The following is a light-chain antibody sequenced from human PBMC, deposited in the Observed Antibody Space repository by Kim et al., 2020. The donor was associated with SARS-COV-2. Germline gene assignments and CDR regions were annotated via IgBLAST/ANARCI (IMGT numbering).Light chain of an antibody. J-gene: IGLJ2*01. CDR3: QSYDSASLI. V-gene: IGLV6-57*04. Sequence: NFMLTQPHSVSESPGKTVTISCSRSSGSIASNYVQWYQQRPGSAPTTVIYADNQRPSGVPDRFSGSLDSSSNSASLTISGLKTEDEADYYCQSYDSASLIFGGGTKLTVL. CDR2: ADN. CDR1: SGSIASNY.